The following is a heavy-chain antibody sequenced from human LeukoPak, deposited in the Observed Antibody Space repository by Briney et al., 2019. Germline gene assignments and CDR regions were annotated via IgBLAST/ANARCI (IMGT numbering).Heavy chain of an antibody. CDR2: ISGSGDNT. Sequence: GGSLRLSCAASGFSLSSYAMSWVRQAPGKGLEWVSSISGSGDNTYYAESVKGRFTISRDNSKNTLFLQMNSLRAEDTAVFYCAKRSGYTTGWFFDFWGQGTLVTVSS. D-gene: IGHD2-8*02. J-gene: IGHJ4*02. CDR3: AKRSGYTTGWFFDF. CDR1: GFSLSSYA. V-gene: IGHV3-23*01.